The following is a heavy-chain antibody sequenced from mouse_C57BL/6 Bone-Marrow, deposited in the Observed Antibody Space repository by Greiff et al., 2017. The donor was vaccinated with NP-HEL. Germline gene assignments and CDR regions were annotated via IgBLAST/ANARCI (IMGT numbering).Heavy chain of an antibody. Sequence: QVTLQVCGPGILQSSQTLSLTCSSSGFSLSTSGMGVSWIRQPSGNGLEWLAHLYWDDDKRYNPFLKSPPTISKYTSRNQVILKITSVDTADTATYYCAQSAYVPLAYWGQGTLVTVSA. CDR3: AQSAYVPLAY. J-gene: IGHJ3*01. V-gene: IGHV8-12*01. CDR2: LYWDDDK. D-gene: IGHD2-12*01. CDR1: GFSLSTSGMG.